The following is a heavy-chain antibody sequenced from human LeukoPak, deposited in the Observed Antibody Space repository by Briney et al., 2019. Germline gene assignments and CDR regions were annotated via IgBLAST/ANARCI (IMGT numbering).Heavy chain of an antibody. V-gene: IGHV3-23*01. Sequence: GGSLRLSCAASGFSFSTYAMSWVRQAPGKGLEWVSGVNGNGGSTSYADSVKGRFTIFRDNSKNTVYLQMNSLRIEDTAVYYCMGYNWFDPWGQGTLVTVSS. CDR2: VNGNGGST. CDR1: GFSFSTYA. J-gene: IGHJ5*02. D-gene: IGHD3-16*01. CDR3: MGYNWFDP.